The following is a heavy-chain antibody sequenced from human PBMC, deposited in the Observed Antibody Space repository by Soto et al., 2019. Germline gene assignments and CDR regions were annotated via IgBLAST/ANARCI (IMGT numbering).Heavy chain of an antibody. D-gene: IGHD1-1*01. Sequence: QVQLQQWGAGLLKPSETLSLTCAVYGGFVTSGSYYWSWIRQPPGKGLEWIGEMSHSGGTQFNPSLKSRVTISVDTSKNQFALKMRSVTAADTALYYWARVERGTATTVVDAFDICGPGTMVTGSS. J-gene: IGHJ3*02. CDR2: MSHSGGT. CDR1: GGFVTSGSYY. V-gene: IGHV4-34*01. CDR3: ARVERGTATTVVDAFDI.